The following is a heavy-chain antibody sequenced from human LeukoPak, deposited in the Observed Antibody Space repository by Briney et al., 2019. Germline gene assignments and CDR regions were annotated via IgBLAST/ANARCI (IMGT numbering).Heavy chain of an antibody. D-gene: IGHD6-19*01. CDR3: AKVFRRQQWLVPCFDY. Sequence: GGSLRLSCATSGFTFDDYAMHLVRQAPGEGLEWVSGISWNSGSIGYGDSVKGRFTISRDNAKNSLYLQMNSLRAEDTALYYCAKVFRRQQWLVPCFDYWGQGTLVTVSS. CDR2: ISWNSGSI. J-gene: IGHJ4*02. CDR1: GFTFDDYA. V-gene: IGHV3-9*01.